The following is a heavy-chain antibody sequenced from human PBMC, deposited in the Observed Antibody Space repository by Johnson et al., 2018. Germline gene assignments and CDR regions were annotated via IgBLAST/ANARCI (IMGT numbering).Heavy chain of an antibody. CDR2: IKEDGSEE. Sequence: VQLVESGGDLVQPGGSLRLSCAASGFSFSDYWMTWVRQVAGKGLEWVANIKEDGSEEYYVDSVKGRFTISRDNAKNSLYLQMNSLRGDDTAVYYCAKFKLRGWFTGWFDPWGQGTLVTVSS. D-gene: IGHD6-19*01. J-gene: IGHJ5*02. CDR1: GFSFSDYW. V-gene: IGHV3-7*01. CDR3: AKFKLRGWFTGWFDP.